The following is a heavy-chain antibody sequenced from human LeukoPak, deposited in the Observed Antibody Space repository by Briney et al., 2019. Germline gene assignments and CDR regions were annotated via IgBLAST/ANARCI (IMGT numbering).Heavy chain of an antibody. D-gene: IGHD4-17*01. Sequence: PSETLSLTCTVSGGSISSYSWSWIRQPPGKGLEWIGYIYHSGSTYYNPSLKSRVTISVDRSKNQFSLKLSSVTAADTAVYYCARYNDYGDYGWFDPWGQGTLVTVSS. CDR1: GGSISSYS. J-gene: IGHJ5*02. CDR3: ARYNDYGDYGWFDP. CDR2: IYHSGST. V-gene: IGHV4-30-2*01.